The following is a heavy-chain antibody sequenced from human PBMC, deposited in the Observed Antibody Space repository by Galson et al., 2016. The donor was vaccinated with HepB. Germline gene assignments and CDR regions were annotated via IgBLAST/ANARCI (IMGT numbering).Heavy chain of an antibody. CDR1: GFTFSSYA. D-gene: IGHD5-24*01. CDR2: ISISGDST. V-gene: IGHV3-23*01. J-gene: IGHJ3*02. Sequence: SLRLSCAVSGFTFSSYAMSWVRQAPGKGLEWVSGISISGDSTYYADSVKCRFTISRDNSKNTLYLQMNSLRDEDTAVYYCARGVRGLQSGFAFDIWGQGTMVTVSS. CDR3: ARGVRGLQSGFAFDI.